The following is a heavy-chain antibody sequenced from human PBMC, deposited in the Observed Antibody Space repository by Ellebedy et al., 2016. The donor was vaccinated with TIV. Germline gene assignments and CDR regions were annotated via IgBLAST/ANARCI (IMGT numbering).Heavy chain of an antibody. CDR3: VRVGVYRLATLSEYWYFDV. D-gene: IGHD3-16*01. V-gene: IGHV3-23*01. CDR2: ISDSGNKL. J-gene: IGHJ2*01. CDR1: GLSFDSFA. Sequence: GGSLRLXCAASGLSFDSFAMSWVRQAPGKGLEWVSVISDSGNKLWYADSVKGRFTISRDTAKEPLYLQMSSLRGEDTGVYYSVRVGVYRLATLSEYWYFDVWGRGTLVTVSS.